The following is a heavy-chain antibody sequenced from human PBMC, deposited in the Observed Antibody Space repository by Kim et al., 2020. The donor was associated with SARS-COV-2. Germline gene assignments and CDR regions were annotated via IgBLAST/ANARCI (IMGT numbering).Heavy chain of an antibody. CDR1: GYTLTELS. D-gene: IGHD6-13*01. V-gene: IGHV1-24*01. Sequence: ASVKVSCKVSGYTLTELSMHWVRQAPGKGLEWMGGFDPEDGETIYAQKFQGRVTMTEDTSTDTAYMELSSLRSEDTAVYYCATDSVLGQQLANFDYWGQGTLVTVSS. CDR2: FDPEDGET. J-gene: IGHJ4*02. CDR3: ATDSVLGQQLANFDY.